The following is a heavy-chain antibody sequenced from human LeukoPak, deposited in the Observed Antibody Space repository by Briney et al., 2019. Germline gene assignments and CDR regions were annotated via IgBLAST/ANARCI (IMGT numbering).Heavy chain of an antibody. D-gene: IGHD6-13*01. CDR3: ARGGSSSWDYFDY. CDR2: ISSSGNTT. V-gene: IGHV3-11*04. CDR1: GFTFSDYY. Sequence: GSLRLSCAASGFTFSDYYMSWIRQAPGRGLEWVSYISSSGNTTYHADSVKGRFTISRDNAKNSPYLQMSSLRAEDTAVYYCARGGSSSWDYFDYWGQGTLVTVSS. J-gene: IGHJ4*02.